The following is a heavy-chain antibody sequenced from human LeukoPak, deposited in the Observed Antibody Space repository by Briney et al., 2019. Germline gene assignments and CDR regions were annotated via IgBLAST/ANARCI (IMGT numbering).Heavy chain of an antibody. CDR1: GGSFSGYY. Sequence: SETLSLTCAVYGGSFSGYYWSWIRQPPGKGLEWIGEINHSGSTNYNPSLKSRVTISVDTSKNQFSLKLSSVTAADTAVYYCARGRSGLKRFDPWGQGTLVTVSS. CDR3: ARGRSGLKRFDP. J-gene: IGHJ5*02. D-gene: IGHD2-15*01. CDR2: INHSGST. V-gene: IGHV4-34*01.